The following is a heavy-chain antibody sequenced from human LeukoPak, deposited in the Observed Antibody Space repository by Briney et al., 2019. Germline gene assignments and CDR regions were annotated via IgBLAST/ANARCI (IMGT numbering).Heavy chain of an antibody. CDR1: GFSLSTRGVG. D-gene: IGHD3-9*01. V-gene: IGHV2-5*01. Sequence: SGLTLVKPTQTLTLTCTFSGFSLSTRGVGVGWIRQPPGKAPEWLALIYWNNDNRYSPSLKSRLTITKDTSKNQVVLTMTNMDPVDTATYYCASSRYDILTGHYNFDYWGQGTLVTVSS. CDR2: IYWNNDN. CDR3: ASSRYDILTGHYNFDY. J-gene: IGHJ4*02.